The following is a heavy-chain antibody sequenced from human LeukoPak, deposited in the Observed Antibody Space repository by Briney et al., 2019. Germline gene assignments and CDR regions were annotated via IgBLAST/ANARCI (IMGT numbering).Heavy chain of an antibody. J-gene: IGHJ4*02. D-gene: IGHD6-19*01. CDR2: IWYDGSNK. Sequence: GGSLRLSCVASGFTFSSYWMTWVRQAPGKGLEWVAVIWYDGSNKYYADSVKGRFTISRDNSKNTLYLQMNSLRAEDTAVYYCAPLAVAGTPRDYWGQGTLVTVSS. CDR1: GFTFSSYW. CDR3: APLAVAGTPRDY. V-gene: IGHV3-33*08.